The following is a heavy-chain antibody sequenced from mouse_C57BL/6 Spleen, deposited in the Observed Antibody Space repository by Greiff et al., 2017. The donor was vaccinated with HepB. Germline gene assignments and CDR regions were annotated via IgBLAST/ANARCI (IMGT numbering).Heavy chain of an antibody. D-gene: IGHD4-1*01. V-gene: IGHV5-17*01. CDR2: ISSGSSTI. CDR1: GFTFSDYG. CDR3: ARPELGRGYFDY. Sequence: VQLKESGGGLVKPGGSLKLSCAASGFTFSDYGMHWVRQAPEKGLEWVAYISSGSSTIYYADTVKGRFTISRDNAKNTLFLQMTSLRSEDTAMYYCARPELGRGYFDYWGQGTTLSVSS. J-gene: IGHJ2*01.